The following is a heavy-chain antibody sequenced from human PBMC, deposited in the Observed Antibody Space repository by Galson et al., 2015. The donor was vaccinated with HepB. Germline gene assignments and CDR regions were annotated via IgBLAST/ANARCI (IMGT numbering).Heavy chain of an antibody. V-gene: IGHV3-30-3*01. CDR3: ARDGSGSSSWYGVNSFDP. CDR1: GFTFSTFT. CDR2: ISYDGSNK. J-gene: IGHJ5*02. D-gene: IGHD6-13*01. Sequence: SLRLSCAASGFTFSTFTMHWVRQAPGKGLEWVAVISYDGSNKYYADSVKGRFTISRDNSKNTLYLQMNSLRAENTAVYYCARDGSGSSSWYGVNSFDPWGQGTLVTVSS.